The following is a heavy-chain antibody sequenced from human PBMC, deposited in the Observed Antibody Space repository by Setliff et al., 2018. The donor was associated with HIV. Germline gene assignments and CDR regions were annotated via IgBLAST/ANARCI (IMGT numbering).Heavy chain of an antibody. CDR1: GYTFTDYG. V-gene: IGHV1-18*01. J-gene: IGHJ5*02. CDR2: ISAYNGNT. D-gene: IGHD6-19*01. Sequence: GASVKVSCQASGYTFTDYGISWVRQAPGQGLEWMGWISAYNGNTNYAQQLQGRVTLTTDTSTSTAYMELRSLRSDDTAVYYCARFAVAGTKWSDPWGQGTLVTVS. CDR3: ARFAVAGTKWSDP.